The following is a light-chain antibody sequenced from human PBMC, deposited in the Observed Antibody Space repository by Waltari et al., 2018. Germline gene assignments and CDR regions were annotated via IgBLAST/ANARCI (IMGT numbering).Light chain of an antibody. V-gene: IGKV3-11*01. CDR1: QSVSSY. J-gene: IGKJ1*01. CDR3: QQRSNWPRT. Sequence: EIVLTQSPATLSLSPGERATLSCRASQSVSSYLAWYQQKPGQAPRLLIYDASNRATGIPDRFNGRGSGTDITLNISSLEPEDFAVYYCQQRSNWPRTFGQGTKVEIK. CDR2: DAS.